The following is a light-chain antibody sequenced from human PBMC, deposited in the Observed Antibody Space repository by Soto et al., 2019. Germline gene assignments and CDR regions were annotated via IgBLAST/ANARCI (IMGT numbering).Light chain of an antibody. CDR2: DDT. V-gene: IGLV3-21*02. CDR3: QVWHIGSYRV. J-gene: IGLJ3*02. CDR1: NVGSKV. Sequence: SYELTQPPSVSVAPGQTATISCGGNNVGSKVVHWYQQKPGQAPVLVVYDDTYRPSGIPERFSGSNSGNTATLTISRVEAGDEADYYCQVWHIGSYRVLGGGTKLTVL.